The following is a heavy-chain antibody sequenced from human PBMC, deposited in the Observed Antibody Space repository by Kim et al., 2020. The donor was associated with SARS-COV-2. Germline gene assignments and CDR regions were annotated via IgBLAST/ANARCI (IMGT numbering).Heavy chain of an antibody. D-gene: IGHD2-2*01. CDR3: ITQRGPSSVWFDH. V-gene: IGHV3-15*01. CDR2: IKSKTDGGTT. CDR1: GFTFSNVG. Sequence: GGSLRLSCAASGFTFSNVGMSWVRQSPGKGLEWVGRIKSKTDGGTTDYAAPVKGRFTISRDDSKNTLFLQMNSLKTEDTAVYHCITQRGPSSVWFDHWGQGTLVTVSS. J-gene: IGHJ5*02.